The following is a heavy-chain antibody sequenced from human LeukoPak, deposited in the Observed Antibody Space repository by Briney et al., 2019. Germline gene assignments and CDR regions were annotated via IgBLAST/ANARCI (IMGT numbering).Heavy chain of an antibody. CDR1: GGSFSGYY. V-gene: IGHV4-34*01. D-gene: IGHD3-22*01. CDR2: INHSGST. Sequence: PSETLSLTCAVYGGSFSGYYWSWIRQHPGKGLEWIGEINHSGSTNYNPSLKSRVTISVDTSKNQFSLKLSSVTAADTAVYYCARCNYYDSSGSDAFDIWGQGTMVTVSS. CDR3: ARCNYYDSSGSDAFDI. J-gene: IGHJ3*02.